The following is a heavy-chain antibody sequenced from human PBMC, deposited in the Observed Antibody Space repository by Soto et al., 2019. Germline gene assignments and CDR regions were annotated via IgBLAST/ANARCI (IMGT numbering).Heavy chain of an antibody. Sequence: GGSLRLSCAASGFTFSSYAMHWVRQSPGKGLDWVAVISYYGSNKYYADSVKGRFTISRDNSKNTLYVQMNSLRAEDTAVYYCARGPSSLTRFDYWGQGTLVTVSS. CDR2: ISYYGSNK. CDR3: ARGPSSLTRFDY. V-gene: IGHV3-30-3*01. CDR1: GFTFSSYA. D-gene: IGHD2-2*01. J-gene: IGHJ4*02.